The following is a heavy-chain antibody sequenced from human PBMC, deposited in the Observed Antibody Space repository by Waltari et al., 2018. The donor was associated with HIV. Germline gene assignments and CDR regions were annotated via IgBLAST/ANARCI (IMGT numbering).Heavy chain of an antibody. Sequence: EVQLVQSGAEVKKPGESLKISCKGSGYSFTSYWIGWVRQMPGKGLEWMGIIYPVDTDTRYSPPFQGQVTISADKSISTAYLQWSSLKASDTAMYYCARREYYYDSSGYHEPFDIWGQGTMVTVSS. J-gene: IGHJ3*02. CDR3: ARREYYYDSSGYHEPFDI. CDR2: IYPVDTDT. D-gene: IGHD3-22*01. CDR1: GYSFTSYW. V-gene: IGHV5-51*01.